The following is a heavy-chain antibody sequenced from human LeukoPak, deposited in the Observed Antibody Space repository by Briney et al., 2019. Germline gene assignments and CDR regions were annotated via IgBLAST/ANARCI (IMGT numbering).Heavy chain of an antibody. CDR1: GFTFSSYG. V-gene: IGHV3-33*06. D-gene: IGHD2-15*01. CDR2: IWYDGSNK. Sequence: PAGGSLRLSCAASGFTFSSYGMHWVRQAPGKGLEWVAVIWYDGSNKYYADSVKGRFTISRDNSKNTLYLQMNSLRVEDTAVYYCAKDQQGIVVAVAADFDYWGQGTLVTVSS. J-gene: IGHJ4*02. CDR3: AKDQQGIVVAVAADFDY.